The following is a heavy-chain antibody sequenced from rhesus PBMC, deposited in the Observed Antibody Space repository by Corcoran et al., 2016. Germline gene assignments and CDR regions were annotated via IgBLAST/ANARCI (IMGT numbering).Heavy chain of an antibody. J-gene: IGHJ4*01. CDR1: GASISRNY. CDR3: ARDGGIAAFDY. Sequence: QVQLQESGPGLVKPSEPLPLTCAVSGASISRNYWSWIRQPTGKGLEWIGDIYGGGGNNSYNPSLKGRVTISEDTSKNQFSLKRSGVKAADTAMYYCARDGGIAAFDYWGQGVLVTVSS. CDR2: IYGGGGNN. D-gene: IGHD6-19*01. V-gene: IGHV4S6*01.